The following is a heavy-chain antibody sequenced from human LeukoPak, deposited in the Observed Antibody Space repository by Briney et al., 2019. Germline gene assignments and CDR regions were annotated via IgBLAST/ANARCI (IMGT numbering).Heavy chain of an antibody. CDR2: ISNSGSTI. CDR3: AREHTSGTYYIDY. J-gene: IGHJ4*02. CDR1: GFTFSDYY. Sequence: GGSLRLSCAASGFTFSDYYMTWIRRAPGKGLEWVSYISNSGSTIYYADSVKGRFTISRDNGKNSLYLQMNSLRAEDTAVYYCAREHTSGTYYIDYWGQGTLVTVSS. V-gene: IGHV3-11*01. D-gene: IGHD1-26*01.